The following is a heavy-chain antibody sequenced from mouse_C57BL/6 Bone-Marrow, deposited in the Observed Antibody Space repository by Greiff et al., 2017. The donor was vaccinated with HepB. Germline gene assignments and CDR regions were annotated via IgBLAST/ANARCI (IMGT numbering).Heavy chain of an antibody. CDR2: IWRGGST. V-gene: IGHV2-5*01. Sequence: VQLQQSGPGLVQPSQSLSITCTVSGFSLTSYGVHWVRQSPGKGLEWLGVIWRGGSTDYNAAFMSRLSITKDNSKSQVFFKMNSLQADDTAIYYCAKGRVYGNYWAWFAYWGQGTLVTVSA. CDR3: AKGRVYGNYWAWFAY. J-gene: IGHJ3*01. D-gene: IGHD2-1*01. CDR1: GFSLTSYG.